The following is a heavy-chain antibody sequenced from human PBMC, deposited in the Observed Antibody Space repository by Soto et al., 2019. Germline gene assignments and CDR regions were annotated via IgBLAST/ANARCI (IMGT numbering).Heavy chain of an antibody. J-gene: IGHJ4*02. D-gene: IGHD5-18*01. CDR2: ISGSGVST. CDR1: GFTFSSYA. CDR3: AKLQAYSYGRGDYFDY. Sequence: GGSLRLSCAASGFTFSSYAMSWVRQSPGKGLEWVSAISGSGVSTDYVDSVKGRFTISRDNSKNTLYLQMNSLRAEDTAVYYCAKLQAYSYGRGDYFDYWGQGTLVTVSS. V-gene: IGHV3-23*01.